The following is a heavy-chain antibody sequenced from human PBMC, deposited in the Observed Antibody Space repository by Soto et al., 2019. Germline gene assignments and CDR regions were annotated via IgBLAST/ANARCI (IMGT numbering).Heavy chain of an antibody. CDR1: GGSISSGGYY. D-gene: IGHD1-26*01. V-gene: IGHV4-31*03. CDR2: IYYSGST. Sequence: PSETLSLTCTVSGGSISSGGYYWSWIRQHPGKGLEWIGYIYYSGSTYYNPSLKSRVTISVDTSKNQFSLKLSSVTAADTAVYYCARELPASRAEGPSSTSYYFDYWGQGTLVTVSS. CDR3: ARELPASRAEGPSSTSYYFDY. J-gene: IGHJ4*02.